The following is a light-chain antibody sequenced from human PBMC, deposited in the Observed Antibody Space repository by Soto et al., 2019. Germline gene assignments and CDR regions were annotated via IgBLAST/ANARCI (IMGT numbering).Light chain of an antibody. CDR3: QTWGTGIVV. CDR2: LNSDGSH. J-gene: IGLJ2*01. V-gene: IGLV4-69*01. CDR1: IGHISSA. Sequence: QPVLTQSPSASASLGASVKLTCTLSIGHISSAISWHQQQPEKGPRYLMKLNSDGSHSKGDGIPDRVSGSSSGAERDHTISSLQSEDEADYSCQTWGTGIVVFGGWTKLTVL.